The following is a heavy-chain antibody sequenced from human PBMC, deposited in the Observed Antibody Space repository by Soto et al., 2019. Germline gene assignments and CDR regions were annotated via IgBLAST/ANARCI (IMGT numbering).Heavy chain of an antibody. D-gene: IGHD3-3*01. CDR3: ARDFPWYYDFWSGYYGSDY. CDR1: GYTFTSYG. J-gene: IGHJ4*02. Sequence: ASLKVSCKASGYTFTSYGISWVRQAPGQGLEWMGWISAYNGNTNYAQKLQGRVTMTTDTSTSTAYMELRSLRSDDTAVYYCARDFPWYYDFWSGYYGSDYWGQGTLVTVS. V-gene: IGHV1-18*01. CDR2: ISAYNGNT.